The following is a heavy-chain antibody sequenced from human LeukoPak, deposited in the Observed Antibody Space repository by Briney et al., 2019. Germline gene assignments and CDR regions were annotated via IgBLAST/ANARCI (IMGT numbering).Heavy chain of an antibody. D-gene: IGHD6-13*01. V-gene: IGHV3-23*01. CDR3: AKGTIAAAGTDCDY. J-gene: IGHJ4*02. Sequence: GRSLRLSCAASGFTFSSYAMSWVRQAPGKGLEWVSAISGRDGYTYYADSVKGRFTISRDNSKDTLFLHMSSLRAEDTAVYYCAKGTIAAAGTDCDYWGQGTQVTVSS. CDR2: ISGRDGYT. CDR1: GFTFSSYA.